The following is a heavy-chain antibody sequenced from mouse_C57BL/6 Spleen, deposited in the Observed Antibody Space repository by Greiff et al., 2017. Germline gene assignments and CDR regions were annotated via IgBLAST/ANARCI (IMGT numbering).Heavy chain of an antibody. CDR3: ARGGYDYYYAMDD. J-gene: IGHJ4*01. V-gene: IGHV1-81*01. D-gene: IGHD2-4*01. CDR1: GYTFTSYG. CDR2: IYPRSGNT. Sequence: VQLQQSGAELARPGASVKLSCKASGYTFTSYGISWVKQRTGQGLEWIGEIYPRSGNTYYNEKFKGKATLTADKSSSTAYMELRSLTSEDSAVDYCARGGYDYYYAMDDWGQGTSVTVSS.